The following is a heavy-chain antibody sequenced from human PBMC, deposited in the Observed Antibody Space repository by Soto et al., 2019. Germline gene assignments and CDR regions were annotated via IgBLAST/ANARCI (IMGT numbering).Heavy chain of an antibody. CDR3: ARDSLRYDFWSGYYFPNAFDI. J-gene: IGHJ3*02. D-gene: IGHD3-3*01. Sequence: QVQLVESGGGVVQPGRSLRLSCAASGFTFSSYAMHWVRQAPGKGLEWVAVISYDGSNKYYADSVKGRFTISRDNSKNTLYLQMNSLRAEDTAVYYCARDSLRYDFWSGYYFPNAFDIWGQGTMVTVSS. V-gene: IGHV3-30-3*01. CDR1: GFTFSSYA. CDR2: ISYDGSNK.